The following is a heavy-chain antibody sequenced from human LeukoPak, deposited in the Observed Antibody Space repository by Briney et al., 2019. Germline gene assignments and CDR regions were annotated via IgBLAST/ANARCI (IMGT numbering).Heavy chain of an antibody. CDR1: GYTFTSYD. CDR3: ARGYDSSGYYFDY. CDR2: MNPNSGNT. V-gene: IGHV1-8*01. Sequence: ASVKVSCTASGYTFTSYDINWVRQATGQGLEWMGWMNPNSGNTGYAQKFQGRVTMTRNTSISTAYMELSSLRSEDTAVYYCARGYDSSGYYFDYWGQGTLVTVSS. D-gene: IGHD3-22*01. J-gene: IGHJ4*02.